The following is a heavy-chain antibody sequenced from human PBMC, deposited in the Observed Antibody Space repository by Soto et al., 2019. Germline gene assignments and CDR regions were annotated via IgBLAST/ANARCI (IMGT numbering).Heavy chain of an antibody. CDR2: IYYSGST. V-gene: IGHV4-30-4*01. CDR1: GGSISSGDYY. Sequence: PSETLSLTCTVSGGSISSGDYYWSWIRQPPGKGLEWIGYIYYSGSTYYDPSLKSRVTISVDTSKNQFSLKLSSVTAADTAVYYCARTYYYDSSGYLPDYWGQGTLVTVSS. J-gene: IGHJ4*02. CDR3: ARTYYYDSSGYLPDY. D-gene: IGHD3-22*01.